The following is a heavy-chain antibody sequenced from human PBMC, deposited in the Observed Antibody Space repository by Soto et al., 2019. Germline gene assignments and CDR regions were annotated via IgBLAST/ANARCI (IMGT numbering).Heavy chain of an antibody. V-gene: IGHV3-48*03. D-gene: IGHD5-12*01. CDR3: VRDRSLLVPTSIDY. CDR1: GFTFSSYE. J-gene: IGHJ4*01. CDR2: ISYSGRPT. Sequence: EVQLVESGGGLVQPGGSLRLSCVASGFTFSSYEMNWVRQAPGKGLEWVSYISYSGRPTDYADSVKGRFTISRDNAKNSLYRQMHSLSAEDTAVYYCVRDRSLLVPTSIDYWGHGTLVTVSS.